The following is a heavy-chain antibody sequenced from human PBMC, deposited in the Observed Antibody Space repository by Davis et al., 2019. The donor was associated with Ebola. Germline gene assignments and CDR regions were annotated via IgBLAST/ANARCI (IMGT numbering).Heavy chain of an antibody. CDR1: GFTFSSYA. D-gene: IGHD3-10*01. Sequence: PGGSLRLSCAASGFTFSSYAMHWVRQAPGKGLEWVAVISYDGSNKYYADSVKGRFTISRDNSKNTLYLRMNSLRAEDTAVYYCARAHYGSGSSMRLFDYWGQGTLVTVSS. CDR3: ARAHYGSGSSMRLFDY. CDR2: ISYDGSNK. V-gene: IGHV3-30-3*01. J-gene: IGHJ4*02.